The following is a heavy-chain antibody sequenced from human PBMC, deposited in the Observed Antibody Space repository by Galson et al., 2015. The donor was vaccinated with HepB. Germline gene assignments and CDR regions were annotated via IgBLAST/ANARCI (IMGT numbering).Heavy chain of an antibody. CDR3: ARSWGSRGTLDI. Sequence: SLRLSCAASGSTFSDYYMSWIRQAPGKGLEWVSYISSSSSYTNYADSVKGRFTISRDNAKNSLYLQMNSLRAEDTAVYYCARSWGSRGTLDIWGQGTMVTVSS. CDR1: GSTFSDYY. D-gene: IGHD7-27*01. CDR2: ISSSSSYT. V-gene: IGHV3-11*06. J-gene: IGHJ3*02.